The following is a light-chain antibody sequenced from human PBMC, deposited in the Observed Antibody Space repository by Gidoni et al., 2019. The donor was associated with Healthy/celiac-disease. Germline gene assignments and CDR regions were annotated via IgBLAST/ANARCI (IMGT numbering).Light chain of an antibody. J-gene: IGKJ1*01. Sequence: IGMTETTSSLSASVGERVTITCRASQGISSYLAWYQQKPGKVPKLLIYAASTLESGVPSRFSGSGSGTDFTLTISSLQPEDVATYYCQKYNSAPWTFGQGTRVEIK. CDR2: AAS. CDR1: QGISSY. CDR3: QKYNSAPWT. V-gene: IGKV1-27*01.